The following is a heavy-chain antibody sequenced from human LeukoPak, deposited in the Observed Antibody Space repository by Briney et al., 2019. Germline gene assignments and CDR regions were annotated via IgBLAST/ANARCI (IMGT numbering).Heavy chain of an antibody. D-gene: IGHD6-13*01. CDR1: GFTVRSNY. Sequence: PGDSLRLSCAASGFTVRSNYMTWVRQAPGKGLEWVSILYSGGGTSFADSVKGRFTISRDNSKNTLYLQMNSLRVEDTAVYYCAKDSRHLSSTRGGLKESRGGFSDYWGQGTLVTVSS. CDR3: AKDSRHLSSTRGGLKESRGGFSDY. CDR2: LYSGGGT. J-gene: IGHJ4*02. V-gene: IGHV3-53*01.